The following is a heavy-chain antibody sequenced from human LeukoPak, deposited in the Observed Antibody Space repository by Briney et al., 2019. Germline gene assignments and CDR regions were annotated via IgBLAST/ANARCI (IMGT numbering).Heavy chain of an antibody. CDR3: ARDPIVVVPAAHIYYYYGMDV. CDR2: IKQDGSEK. D-gene: IGHD2-2*01. V-gene: IGHV3-7*03. CDR1: GFTFSSYW. Sequence: GGSLRLSCAASGFTFSSYWMSWVHQAPGKGLEWVANIKQDGSEKYYVDSVKGRFTISRDNAKNSLYLQMNSLRAEDTAVYYCARDPIVVVPAAHIYYYYGMDVWGKGTTVTVSS. J-gene: IGHJ6*04.